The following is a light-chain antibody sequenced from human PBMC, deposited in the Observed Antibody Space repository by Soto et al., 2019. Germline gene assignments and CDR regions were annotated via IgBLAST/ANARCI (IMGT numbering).Light chain of an antibody. CDR1: QSVDSSF. CDR3: QQYFSSVT. Sequence: EIVLTQSPGSLSLSPGERATLSCRASQSVDSSFFAWYQQKPGQAPRLLIYGASNRATGIPDRVSGSGSGTDFTLTISRLEPEDFAVDYCQQYFSSVTFGQGTKVEIK. CDR2: GAS. V-gene: IGKV3-20*01. J-gene: IGKJ1*01.